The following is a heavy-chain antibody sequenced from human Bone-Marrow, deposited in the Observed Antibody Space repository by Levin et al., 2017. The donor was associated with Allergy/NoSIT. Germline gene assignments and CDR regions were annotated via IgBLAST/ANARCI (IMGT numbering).Heavy chain of an antibody. CDR2: INPNSGGT. CDR1: GYTFTGYY. CDR3: AREKVAPRGIAARPGLVDY. V-gene: IGHV1-2*02. D-gene: IGHD6-6*01. Sequence: GESLKISCKASGYTFTGYYMHWVRQAPGQGLEWMGWINPNSGGTNYAQKFQGRVTMTRDTSISTAYMELSRLRSDDTAVYYCAREKVAPRGIAARPGLVDYWGQGTLVTVSS. J-gene: IGHJ4*02.